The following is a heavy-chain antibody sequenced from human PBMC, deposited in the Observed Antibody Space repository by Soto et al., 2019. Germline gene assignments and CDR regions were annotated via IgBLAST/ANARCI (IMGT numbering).Heavy chain of an antibody. Sequence: QVQRVQSGAEVKKPGASVKISCKTSGYSFTYFPIHWVRQAPGQGLEWMGWINTGNGNTKYLQRFHRRATITRDTSADTVYLELSSLTSADTGVYYCARNDAPGGTRPALHWGQGTLVTVSS. J-gene: IGHJ4*02. CDR3: ARNDAPGGTRPALH. CDR1: GYSFTYFP. V-gene: IGHV1-3*04. CDR2: INTGNGNT. D-gene: IGHD1-1*01.